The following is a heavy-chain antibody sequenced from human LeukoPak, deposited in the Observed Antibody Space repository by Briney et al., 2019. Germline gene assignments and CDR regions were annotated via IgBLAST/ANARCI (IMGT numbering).Heavy chain of an antibody. CDR2: ISAYNGNT. V-gene: IGHV1-18*04. CDR1: GYTFTSYG. CDR3: ARTHGVRGVTTYYYYGMDV. Sequence: ASVKVSCKASGYTFTSYGISWVRQAPGQGLEWMGWISAYNGNTNYAQKLQGRVTMTTDTSTSTAYMELRSLRSDDTAVYYCARTHGVRGVTTYYYYGMDVWGKGTTVTVSS. J-gene: IGHJ6*04. D-gene: IGHD3-10*01.